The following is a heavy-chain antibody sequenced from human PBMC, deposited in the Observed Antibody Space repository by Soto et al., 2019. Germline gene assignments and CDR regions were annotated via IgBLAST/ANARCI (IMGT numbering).Heavy chain of an antibody. Sequence: QMQLVQSGPEVKKPGTSVKVSCKASGFTFSSSAVQWVRQARGQRLEWIGWIVVGSGKTNYTQKFQVRVTITRDMSTSTAYMELSSLRSEDTAVYYCAADRFYYDSSHQYFQRWGQGTLVTVSS. CDR3: AADRFYYDSSHQYFQR. J-gene: IGHJ1*01. D-gene: IGHD3-22*01. CDR1: GFTFSSSA. CDR2: IVVGSGKT. V-gene: IGHV1-58*01.